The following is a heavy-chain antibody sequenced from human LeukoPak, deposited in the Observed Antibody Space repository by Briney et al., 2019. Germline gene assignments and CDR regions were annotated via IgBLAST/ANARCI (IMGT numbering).Heavy chain of an antibody. Sequence: GGSLRLSCAASGFTFSSYEMNWVRQAPGKGLEWVSVIYSGGSTYYADSVKGRFTISRDNSKNTLYLQMNSLRAEDTAVYYCARDYPVAGLGWGQGTMVTVSS. D-gene: IGHD6-19*01. J-gene: IGHJ3*01. V-gene: IGHV3-66*01. CDR1: GFTFSSYE. CDR2: IYSGGST. CDR3: ARDYPVAGLG.